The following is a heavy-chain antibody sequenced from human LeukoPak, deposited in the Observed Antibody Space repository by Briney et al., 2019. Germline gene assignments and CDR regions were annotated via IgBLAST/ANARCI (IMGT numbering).Heavy chain of an antibody. CDR3: ARQAGFYSDPGEYLY. J-gene: IGHJ4*02. V-gene: IGHV4-38-2*01. Sequence: GSLRLSCAASGFTFSNAWMSWIRQPPGKGLEWIGSIYYNGRTFYNPSLKSRVTILVDTSKSQLSLYLTSLTAADTAVYYCARQAGFYSDPGEYLYWGQGTLVTVSS. D-gene: IGHD4-17*01. CDR2: IYYNGRT. CDR1: GFTFSNAW.